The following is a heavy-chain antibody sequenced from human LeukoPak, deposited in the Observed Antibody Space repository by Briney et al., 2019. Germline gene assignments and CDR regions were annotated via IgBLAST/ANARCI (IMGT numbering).Heavy chain of an antibody. J-gene: IGHJ4*02. CDR3: ARVHSLSAAADY. CDR1: GGSISSYY. CDR2: IYYSGST. D-gene: IGHD2-2*01. V-gene: IGHV4-59*01. Sequence: ASETPSLTCTVSGGSISSYYWSWIRQPPGKGLEWIGYIYYSGSTNYNPSLKSRVTISADTSKNQFSLKLSSVTAADTAVYYCARVHSLSAAADYWGQGTLVTVSS.